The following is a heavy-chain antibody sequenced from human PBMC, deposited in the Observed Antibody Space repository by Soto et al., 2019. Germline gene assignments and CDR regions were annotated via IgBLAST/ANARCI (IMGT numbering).Heavy chain of an antibody. CDR3: ARPLGGYDILTGPKHYYYYGMDV. CDR2: ISSSGSTI. CDR1: GFTFSSYE. D-gene: IGHD3-9*01. V-gene: IGHV3-48*03. Sequence: QPGGSLRLSCAASGFTFSSYEMNWVRQAPGKGLEWVSYISSSGSTIYYADSVKGRFTISRDNAKNSLYLQMNSLRAEDTAVYYCARPLGGYDILTGPKHYYYYGMDVWGQGTTVTVSS. J-gene: IGHJ6*02.